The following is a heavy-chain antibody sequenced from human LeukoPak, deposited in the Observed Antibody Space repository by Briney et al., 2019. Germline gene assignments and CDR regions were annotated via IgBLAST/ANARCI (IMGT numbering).Heavy chain of an antibody. V-gene: IGHV3-7*03. Sequence: PGGSLRLSCAASGFTFSSYGMHWVRQAPGKGLEWVANIKQDGSEKYYVDSVKGRFTISRDNAKNPLYLQMNSLRAEDTAVYYCARDDGDQLLPIDYWGQGTLVTVSS. D-gene: IGHD2-2*01. J-gene: IGHJ4*02. CDR2: IKQDGSEK. CDR1: GFTFSSYG. CDR3: ARDDGDQLLPIDY.